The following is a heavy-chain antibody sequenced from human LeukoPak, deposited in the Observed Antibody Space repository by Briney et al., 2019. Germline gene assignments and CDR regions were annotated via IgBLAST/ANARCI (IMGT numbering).Heavy chain of an antibody. CDR1: GGSISSYY. D-gene: IGHD3-22*01. J-gene: IGHJ4*02. V-gene: IGHV4-59*08. CDR2: IYYSGST. CDR3: ARSLPYYYDSSGYYHIDY. Sequence: SETLSLTCTVSGGSISSYYWSWIRQPPGKGLEWIGYIYYSGSTNYNPSLKSRVTISVDTSKNQFSLKLSSVTAADTAVYYCARSLPYYYDSSGYYHIDYWGQGTLVTVSS.